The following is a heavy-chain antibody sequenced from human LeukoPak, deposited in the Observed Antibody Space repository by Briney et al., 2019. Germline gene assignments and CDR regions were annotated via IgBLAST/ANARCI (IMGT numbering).Heavy chain of an antibody. CDR2: ISVYNGDT. V-gene: IGHV1-18*01. D-gene: IGHD6-13*01. CDR1: GYTFNYYG. Sequence: ASVKVSCKASGYTFNYYGINWVRQAPGQGLEWMGWISVYNGDTNYAQKVQGRVTMTTDTSTSTAYMELTTLRSDDTAVYYCAKTLGLGKQQMLLSDHWGQGTLVTVSS. J-gene: IGHJ4*02. CDR3: AKTLGLGKQQMLLSDH.